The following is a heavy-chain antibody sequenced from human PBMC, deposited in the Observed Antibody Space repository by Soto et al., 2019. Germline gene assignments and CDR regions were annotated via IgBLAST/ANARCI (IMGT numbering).Heavy chain of an antibody. J-gene: IGHJ4*02. CDR1: GFTFSSYW. D-gene: IGHD3-16*01. CDR3: AKDLSWGQCDY. Sequence: EVQLVEAGGGLVQPGGSLRLSCVASGFTFSSYWMHWVRQDPGKGLVWVSSIKTEGTATQYADSVKGRFTVSRDNAKNTLYCQMNSLRAEDTAVYYCAKDLSWGQCDYWGQGTLVTVSS. V-gene: IGHV3-74*03. CDR2: IKTEGTAT.